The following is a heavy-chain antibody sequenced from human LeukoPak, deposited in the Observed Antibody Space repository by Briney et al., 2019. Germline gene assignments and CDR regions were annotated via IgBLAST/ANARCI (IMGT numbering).Heavy chain of an antibody. J-gene: IGHJ4*02. Sequence: PSETLSLTCTVSGGSISSYYWSWIRQPPGKGLEWIGYIYYGGSTNYNPSLKSRVTISVDTSKNQFSLKLSSVTAADTAVYYCARSGYSGLPFDYWGQGTLVTVSS. CDR2: IYYGGST. D-gene: IGHD5-12*01. CDR1: GGSISSYY. V-gene: IGHV4-59*01. CDR3: ARSGYSGLPFDY.